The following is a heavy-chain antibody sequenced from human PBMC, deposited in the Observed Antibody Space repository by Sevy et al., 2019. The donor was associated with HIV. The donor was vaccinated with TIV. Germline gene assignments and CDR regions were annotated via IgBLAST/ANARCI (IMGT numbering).Heavy chain of an antibody. J-gene: IGHJ6*02. CDR1: GYTFTSYD. V-gene: IGHV1-8*01. D-gene: IGHD3-22*01. CDR2: MNPNSGNT. Sequence: ASVKVSCKASGYTFTSYDINWVRQATGQGLEWMGWMNPNSGNTGYAQKFQGRVTMTRNTPISTAYMELSSLRSEDTAVYYCAREMVINYYYYYGMDVWGQGTTVTVSS. CDR3: AREMVINYYYYYGMDV.